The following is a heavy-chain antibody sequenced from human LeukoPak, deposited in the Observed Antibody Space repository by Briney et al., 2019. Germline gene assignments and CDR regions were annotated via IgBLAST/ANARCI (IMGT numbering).Heavy chain of an antibody. CDR1: GLTFSSSW. D-gene: IGHD6-19*01. CDR2: ISSSSSYI. CDR3: ASIAVAGLYFDY. V-gene: IGHV3-21*01. Sequence: PGGSLRLSCAVSGLTFSSSWMDWVRQAPGKGLEWVSSISSSSSYIYYADSVKGRFTISRDNAKNSLYLQMNSLRAEDTAVYYCASIAVAGLYFDYWGQGTLVTVSS. J-gene: IGHJ4*02.